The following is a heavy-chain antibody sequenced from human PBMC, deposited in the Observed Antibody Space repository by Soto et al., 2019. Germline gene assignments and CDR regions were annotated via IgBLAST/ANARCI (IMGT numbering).Heavy chain of an antibody. V-gene: IGHV1-3*01. CDR2: INPDNGNT. J-gene: IGHJ5*02. Sequence: AASVKVSCKASGYTFTRDTVNWVRQAPGQRLEWMGWINPDNGNTKSSQKFQDRVIITRDTSASTAYMDLSSLRSEDTAVYYCARGIATGHLDPWGQGTLGTVSS. CDR3: ARGIATGHLDP. D-gene: IGHD2-15*01. CDR1: GYTFTRDT.